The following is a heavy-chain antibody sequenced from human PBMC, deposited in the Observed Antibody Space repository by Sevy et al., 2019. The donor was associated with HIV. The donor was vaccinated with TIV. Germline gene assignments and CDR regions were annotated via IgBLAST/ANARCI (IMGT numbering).Heavy chain of an antibody. D-gene: IGHD3-9*01. CDR2: IGGSGGST. V-gene: IGHV3-23*01. Sequence: GGSLRLSCTASGFTFTDYVMNWVRQAPGRGLEWVSSIGGSGGSTHYADSVKGRFTISRDNSKNMLYLQMNSLRAEDTAVYYCATDRISDWFFDSWGQGTLVTVSS. CDR3: ATDRISDWFFDS. J-gene: IGHJ4*02. CDR1: GFTFTDYV.